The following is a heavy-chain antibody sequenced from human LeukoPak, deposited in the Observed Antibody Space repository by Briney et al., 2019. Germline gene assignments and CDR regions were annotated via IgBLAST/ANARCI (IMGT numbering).Heavy chain of an antibody. D-gene: IGHD2-2*01. CDR1: GDSISGYY. J-gene: IGHJ4*02. V-gene: IGHV4-59*12. CDR2: IHDSGSS. Sequence: PSETLSLTCAVSGDSISGYYWNWIRQPPGKGLEWIGYIHDSGSSSYKPSLESRVTISVDTSKNQFSLKLSSVTAADTAVYYCASNPGIVVVPAATYYFDYWGQGTLVTVSS. CDR3: ASNPGIVVVPAATYYFDY.